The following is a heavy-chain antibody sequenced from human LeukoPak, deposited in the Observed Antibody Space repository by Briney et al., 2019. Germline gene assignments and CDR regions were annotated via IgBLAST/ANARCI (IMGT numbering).Heavy chain of an antibody. V-gene: IGHV1-2*02. CDR2: INPNSGGT. D-gene: IGHD3-3*01. J-gene: IGHJ4*02. CDR1: GYTSTGYY. Sequence: GASVKVSCKASGYTSTGYYMHWVRQAPGQGLEWMGWINPNSGGTNYAQKFQGRVTMTRDTSISTAYMELSRLRSDDTAVYYCARGGHVLRFLEWSVDYWGQGTLVTVSS. CDR3: ARGGHVLRFLEWSVDY.